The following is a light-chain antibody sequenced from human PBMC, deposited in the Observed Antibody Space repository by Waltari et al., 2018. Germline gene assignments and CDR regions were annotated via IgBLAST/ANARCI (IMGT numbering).Light chain of an antibody. CDR3: ETWDSSLSVV. V-gene: IGLV1-51*01. CDR1: GSNIGTNF. J-gene: IGLJ2*01. CDR2: DNN. Sequence: QSVLTQPPSVSAAAGQKVTISCSGTGSNIGTNFVSWYQQLPGTAPKLLIFDNNKRPAGIPDRFSGSKSGSSATLGIAGLQTGDEAEYYCETWDSSLSVVFGGGTKLTVL.